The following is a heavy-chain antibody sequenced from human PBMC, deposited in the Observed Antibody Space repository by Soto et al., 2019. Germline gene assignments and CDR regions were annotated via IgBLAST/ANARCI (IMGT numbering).Heavy chain of an antibody. V-gene: IGHV3-23*01. D-gene: IGHD1-26*01. CDR1: GFNFNNHV. Sequence: EVQLLESGGGLVHPMSSLRLSCSGSGFNFNNHVINWVRQAPGKGLEWVASISNSDDVGFYADSVRGRFSVTRDRSSSTLSLQLDYVQGEDTPIYYCAKTVGATKLEDYWGQGTLVFVSS. CDR2: ISNSDDVG. CDR3: AKTVGATKLEDY. J-gene: IGHJ4*02.